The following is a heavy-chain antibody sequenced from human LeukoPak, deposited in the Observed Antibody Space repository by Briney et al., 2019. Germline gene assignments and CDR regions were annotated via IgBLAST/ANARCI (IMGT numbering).Heavy chain of an antibody. CDR2: IYWDDDK. Sequence: SGPTLVNPTQTLTLTCAFSGFSLSSSGMGVGWIRQPPGKALEWLALIYWDDDKSYSPSLKSRLTVTKDTSKNQVVLIMTYMDPVDTATYYCAHRRGRYGPYYFDYWGQGTLVTVSS. CDR3: AHRRGRYGPYYFDY. D-gene: IGHD5-18*01. CDR1: GFSLSSSGMG. V-gene: IGHV2-5*02. J-gene: IGHJ4*02.